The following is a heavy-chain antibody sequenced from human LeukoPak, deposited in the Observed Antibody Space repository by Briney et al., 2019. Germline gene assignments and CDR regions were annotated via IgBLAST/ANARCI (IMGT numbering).Heavy chain of an antibody. D-gene: IGHD4-17*01. V-gene: IGHV3-74*01. J-gene: IGHJ3*02. CDR2: VNSDGSGT. CDR1: GFTFSSYW. CDR3: ARDRYGARAFDI. Sequence: GGSLRLSCAASGFTFSSYWMHWVRQAPGKGLVWVSRVNSDGSGTTYADSVKGRFTISRDNAKNSLYLQMNSLRAEDTAVYYCARDRYGARAFDIWGQGTMVTVSS.